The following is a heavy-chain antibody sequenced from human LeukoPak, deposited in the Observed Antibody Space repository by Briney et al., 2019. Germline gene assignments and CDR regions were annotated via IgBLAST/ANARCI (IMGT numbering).Heavy chain of an antibody. V-gene: IGHV3-30*18. D-gene: IGHD2-15*01. J-gene: IGHJ5*02. CDR1: GFTFSSYG. CDR3: AKDPYRVVVATGNYLDP. CDR2: ISHDGSNI. Sequence: GRSLRLSCAASGFTFSSYGMPWVRQAPGKGLEWVAVISHDGSNIHYGDSVKGRFTISRDNSQNMLYLQMNSLRAEDTAMYYCAKDPYRVVVATGNYLDPWGQGTLVTVSS.